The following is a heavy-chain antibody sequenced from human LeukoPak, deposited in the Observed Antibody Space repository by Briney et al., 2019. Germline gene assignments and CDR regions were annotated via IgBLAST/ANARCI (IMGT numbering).Heavy chain of an antibody. D-gene: IGHD3-10*01. CDR2: INHSGST. V-gene: IGHV4-34*01. Sequence: SETLSLTCAVYGGSFSGYYWSWIRQPPGKGLEWIGEINHSGSTNYNPSLESRVTISVDTSKNQFSLKLSSVTAADTAVYYCARGWYYYGSGDWGQGTLVTVSS. J-gene: IGHJ4*02. CDR1: GGSFSGYY. CDR3: ARGWYYYGSGD.